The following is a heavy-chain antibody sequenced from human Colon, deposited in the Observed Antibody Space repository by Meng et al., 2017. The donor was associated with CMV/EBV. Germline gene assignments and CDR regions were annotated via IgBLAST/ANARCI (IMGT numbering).Heavy chain of an antibody. CDR1: GFTFRNYA. CDR3: AKGTASGSLYYFDY. CDR2: INSDGDST. D-gene: IGHD6-13*01. V-gene: IGHV3-23*01. Sequence: LESGAGLVQPGGSLKLSCSASGFTFRNYAMSWVRQAPGKGLEWVSAINSDGDSTYSADSVKGRFTISRDNFKNTLSLQMNSPRAEDTAVYYCAKGTASGSLYYFDYWGQGALVTVSS. J-gene: IGHJ4*02.